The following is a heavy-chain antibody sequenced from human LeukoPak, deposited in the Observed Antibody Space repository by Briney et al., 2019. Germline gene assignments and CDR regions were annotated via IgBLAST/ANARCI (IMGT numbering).Heavy chain of an antibody. CDR2: ISSSSSYT. V-gene: IGHV3-11*05. Sequence: PGGSLILSCAASGFTFSDYYMSWIRQAPGKGLEWVSYISSSSSYTNYADSVKGRFTISRDNAKNSLYLQMNSLRAEDTAVYYCAREMSIAVAASYYFDYWSQGTLVTVSS. J-gene: IGHJ4*02. CDR3: AREMSIAVAASYYFDY. D-gene: IGHD6-19*01. CDR1: GFTFSDYY.